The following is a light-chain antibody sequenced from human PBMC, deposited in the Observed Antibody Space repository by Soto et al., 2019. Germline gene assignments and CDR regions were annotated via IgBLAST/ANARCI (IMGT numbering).Light chain of an antibody. J-gene: IGKJ5*01. Sequence: EIVMTQSPATLSVSPGARVPLSWRARQSVSSSYLAWSQQKPGQAPRLLIYGASSRATGIPDRFSGSGSGTDFTLTISRLEPEDFAVYYCQLFGTSPPPFGQGTRLEIK. V-gene: IGKV3-20*01. CDR3: QLFGTSPPP. CDR1: QSVSSSY. CDR2: GAS.